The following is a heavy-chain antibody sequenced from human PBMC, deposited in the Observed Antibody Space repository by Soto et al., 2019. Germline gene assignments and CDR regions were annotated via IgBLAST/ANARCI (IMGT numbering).Heavy chain of an antibody. CDR1: GGTFSSYA. Sequence: QVQLVQSGAEVKKPGSSVKVSCKASGGTFSSYAISWVRQAPGQGLEWMGGIIPIFGTANYAQKFQGRVTITADESMSTAYMELSSLRSEDTAVYYCARDNPATGTNWYFDLWGRGTLFTVSS. CDR2: IIPIFGTA. CDR3: ARDNPATGTNWYFDL. V-gene: IGHV1-69*01. D-gene: IGHD1-7*01. J-gene: IGHJ2*01.